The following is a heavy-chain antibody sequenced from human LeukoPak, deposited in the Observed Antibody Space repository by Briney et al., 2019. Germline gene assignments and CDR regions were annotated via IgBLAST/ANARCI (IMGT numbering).Heavy chain of an antibody. CDR1: GFTFSSYA. CDR2: INHSGST. Sequence: GSLRLSCAASGFTFSSYAMHWVRQPPGKGLEWIGEINHSGSTNYNPSLKSRVTISVDTSKNQFSLKLSSVTAADTAVYYCARDLRYCSSTSCYTGGGDYYYYYGMDVWGQGTTVTVSS. J-gene: IGHJ6*02. D-gene: IGHD2-2*02. V-gene: IGHV4-34*01. CDR3: ARDLRYCSSTSCYTGGGDYYYYYGMDV.